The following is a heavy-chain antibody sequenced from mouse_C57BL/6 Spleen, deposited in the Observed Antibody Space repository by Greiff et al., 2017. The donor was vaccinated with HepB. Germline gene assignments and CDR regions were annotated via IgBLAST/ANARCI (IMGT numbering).Heavy chain of an antibody. CDR2: IDPSDSYT. J-gene: IGHJ4*01. D-gene: IGHD2-2*01. CDR1: GYTFTSYW. CDR3: ARKGLRQYYYAMDY. V-gene: IGHV1-50*01. Sequence: QVQLQQPGAELVKPGASVKLSCKASGYTFTSYWMQWVKQRPGQGLEWIGEIDPSDSYTNYNQKFKGKATLTVDTSSSTAYMQLSSLTSEDSAVYYCARKGLRQYYYAMDYWGQGTSVTVSS.